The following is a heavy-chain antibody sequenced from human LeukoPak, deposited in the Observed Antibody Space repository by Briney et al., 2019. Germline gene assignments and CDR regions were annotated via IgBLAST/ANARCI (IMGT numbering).Heavy chain of an antibody. CDR2: VYYSGIT. D-gene: IGHD3-3*01. CDR1: GGSISSDY. V-gene: IGHV4-59*08. CDR3: ARLLGWSGPINWFDP. Sequence: SETLSLTCTVSGGSISSDYWSWIRPPPGKGLEWIGYVYYSGITNYNPSLKSRVTISVGTSKNHFSLKLTSVTAADTAVYYCARLLGWSGPINWFDPWGGGTLVTVSS. J-gene: IGHJ5*02.